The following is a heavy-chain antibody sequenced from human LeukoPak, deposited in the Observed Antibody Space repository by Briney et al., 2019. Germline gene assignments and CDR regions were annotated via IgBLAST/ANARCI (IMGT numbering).Heavy chain of an antibody. CDR1: GGSFSGYY. CDR2: INHSGST. V-gene: IGHV4-34*01. J-gene: IGHJ4*02. Sequence: SETLSLTCAVYGGSFSGYYWNWIRQPPGKGLEWIGEINHSGSTNYNPSLKSRVTISVDTSKNQFSLKLSSVTAADTAVYYCARGNNYYGSGSYYRHWGQGTLVTVSS. CDR3: ARGNNYYGSGSYYRH. D-gene: IGHD3-10*01.